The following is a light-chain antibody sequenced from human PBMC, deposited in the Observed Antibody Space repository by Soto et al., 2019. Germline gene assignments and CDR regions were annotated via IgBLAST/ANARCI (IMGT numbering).Light chain of an antibody. CDR2: HAS. J-gene: IGKJ1*01. V-gene: IGKV1-5*01. CDR3: QQYNLYPET. CDR1: QSISSW. Sequence: DIQMTQSPSTLSASVGDRVTITCLASQSISSWLAWYQQKPGKAPKLLIYHASSLQSGVPLRFSGSGSGTEFTLTISSLQPDDFATYYCQQYNLYPETFGQGTKVDI.